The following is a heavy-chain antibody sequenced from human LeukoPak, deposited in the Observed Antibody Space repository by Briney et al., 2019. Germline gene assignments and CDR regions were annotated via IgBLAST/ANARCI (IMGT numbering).Heavy chain of an antibody. CDR3: AKDLKAGDGIWLNDC. CDR2: LIGSGDSI. CDR1: GFTFSRYA. Sequence: AGGSLRLSCAASGFTFSRYAMSWVRQAPGKGLEWISGLIGSGDSIYYADSVKGRFTISRDNSKDTLYLQMTSLRAEDTAVYYCAKDLKAGDGIWLNDCWGQGTLVTVSS. D-gene: IGHD3-9*01. J-gene: IGHJ4*02. V-gene: IGHV3-23*01.